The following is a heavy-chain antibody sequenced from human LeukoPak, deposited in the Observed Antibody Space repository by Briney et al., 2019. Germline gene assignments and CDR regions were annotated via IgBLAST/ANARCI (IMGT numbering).Heavy chain of an antibody. CDR3: ARERRVGGYYYYYMDV. V-gene: IGHV6-1*01. D-gene: IGHD3-16*01. J-gene: IGHJ6*03. CDR2: TYYRSRWYS. CDR1: GDSVSRNTAG. Sequence: SQTLSLTCAISGDSVSRNTAGWNWIRQSPSRGLEWLGRTYYRSRWYSDFAPSVRSRITINPDTSKNQFSLQLSSVTPEDAAVYYCARERRVGGYYYYYMDVWGKGTTVTISS.